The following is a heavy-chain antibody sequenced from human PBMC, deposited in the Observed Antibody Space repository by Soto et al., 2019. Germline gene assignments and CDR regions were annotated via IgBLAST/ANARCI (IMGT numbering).Heavy chain of an antibody. V-gene: IGHV4-59*01. Sequence: PSETLSLTCTVSGGSISSYYWSWIRQPPGKGLEWIGYIYYSGSTHYNPSLKSRVTISVDTSKKQLSMKLSSVTAEDTAVYYCARYYDRLDAFDIWGHGTVVTVSS. D-gene: IGHD3-22*01. CDR3: ARYYDRLDAFDI. CDR2: IYYSGST. J-gene: IGHJ3*02. CDR1: GGSISSYY.